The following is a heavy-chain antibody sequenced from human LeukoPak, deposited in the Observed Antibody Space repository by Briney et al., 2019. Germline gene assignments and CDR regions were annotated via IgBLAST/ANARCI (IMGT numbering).Heavy chain of an antibody. CDR1: GGTFSSYA. D-gene: IGHD1-14*01. V-gene: IGHV1-69*13. CDR2: IISTFGTA. CDR3: ARAYNLHEGSGLDWLDP. Sequence: SVKVSCKASGGTFSSYAISWVRQAPGQGLEWMGGIISTFGTANYAQKFQGRVTITADESTSTAYMELSSLRSEDTAVYYCARAYNLHEGSGLDWLDPWGQGTLVTVSS. J-gene: IGHJ5*02.